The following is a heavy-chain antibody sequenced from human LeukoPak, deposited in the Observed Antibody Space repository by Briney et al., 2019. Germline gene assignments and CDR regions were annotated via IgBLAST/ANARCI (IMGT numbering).Heavy chain of an antibody. CDR2: ISWDGGST. CDR3: AKDSGPMTTVTKSAYYYYYYMDV. Sequence: GGSLRLSCAASGFTFDDYTMHWVRQAPGKGLEWVSLISWDGGSTYYADSVKGRFTISRDNSKNSLYLQMNSLRTEDTALYYCAKDSGPMTTVTKSAYYYYYYMDVWGKGTTVTVSS. J-gene: IGHJ6*03. D-gene: IGHD4-11*01. CDR1: GFTFDDYT. V-gene: IGHV3-43*01.